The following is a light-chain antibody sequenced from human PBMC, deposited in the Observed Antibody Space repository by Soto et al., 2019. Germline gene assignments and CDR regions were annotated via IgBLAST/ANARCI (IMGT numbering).Light chain of an antibody. Sequence: DIQMTQSPSSLSVSVGDRVTITCRASQSISRHLNWYQQKPGKAPKLLMYGASSLQSGVPSRFSGSGSGTDFTLTISSLQPEDFATYYCQQSYDGLTWTFGPGTKADIK. CDR3: QQSYDGLTWT. CDR2: GAS. V-gene: IGKV1-39*01. J-gene: IGKJ1*01. CDR1: QSISRH.